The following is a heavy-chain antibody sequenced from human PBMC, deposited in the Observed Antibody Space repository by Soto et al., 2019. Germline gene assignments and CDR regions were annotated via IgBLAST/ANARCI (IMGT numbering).Heavy chain of an antibody. CDR2: INAGNGNT. CDR1: GYTFTSYA. CDR3: ARDTRNYVRNYGMDV. Sequence: ASVKVSCKASGYTFTSYAMHWVRQAPGQRLEWMGWINAGNGNTKYSQKFQGRDTITRDTSASTAYMELSSLRSEDTAVYYCARDTRNYVRNYGMDVWGQGTTVTVSS. J-gene: IGHJ6*02. D-gene: IGHD3-10*02. V-gene: IGHV1-3*01.